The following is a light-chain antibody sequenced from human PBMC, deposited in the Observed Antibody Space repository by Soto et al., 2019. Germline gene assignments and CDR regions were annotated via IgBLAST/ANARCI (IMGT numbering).Light chain of an antibody. V-gene: IGKV3-15*01. CDR3: QQYNNWA. J-gene: IGKJ1*01. Sequence: EIVMTQSPATLSVSPGARATLSCRASQSVSSNLAWYPQKPGQAPRLLIYGASTRATGIPARFSGSGSGTEFTLTISSLQSEDFAVYYCQQYNNWAFGQGTKVDI. CDR1: QSVSSN. CDR2: GAS.